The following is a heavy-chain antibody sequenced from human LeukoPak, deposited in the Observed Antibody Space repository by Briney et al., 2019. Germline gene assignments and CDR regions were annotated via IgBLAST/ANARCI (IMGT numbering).Heavy chain of an antibody. V-gene: IGHV4-59*08. CDR2: IYSSGST. Sequence: PSETLSLTCTVSGGSISGYYWTWIRQPPGKGLEWIGYIYSSGSTNYNPSLKSRVTISVDTSKNQFSLRLSSVTAADPAVYYCARHRYTSSSSYFDFWGQGTLVTVSS. CDR3: ARHRYTSSSSYFDF. D-gene: IGHD6-6*01. CDR1: GGSISGYY. J-gene: IGHJ4*02.